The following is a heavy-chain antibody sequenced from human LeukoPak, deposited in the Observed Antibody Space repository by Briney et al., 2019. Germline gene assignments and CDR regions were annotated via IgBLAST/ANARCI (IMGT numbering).Heavy chain of an antibody. J-gene: IGHJ4*02. Sequence: PSETLSLTCAVYGGSFSGYYWSWIRQPPGKGLEWIGEIYHSGSTNYDPSLKSRVTISVDKSKNQFSLKLSSVTAADTAVYYCASTEYSSSSGSAHFDYWGQGSLVTVSS. V-gene: IGHV4-34*01. D-gene: IGHD6-6*01. CDR2: IYHSGST. CDR1: GGSFSGYY. CDR3: ASTEYSSSSGSAHFDY.